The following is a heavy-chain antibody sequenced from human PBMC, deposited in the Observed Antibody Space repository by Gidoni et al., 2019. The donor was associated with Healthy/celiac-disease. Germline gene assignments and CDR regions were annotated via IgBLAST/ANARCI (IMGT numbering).Heavy chain of an antibody. CDR2: INPNSGGT. J-gene: IGHJ3*02. D-gene: IGHD5-12*01. V-gene: IGHV1-2*02. CDR1: GYTFTGHY. CDR3: ARSRPFEMATKEAFDI. Sequence: QVQLVQSGAEVKKPGASVKVSCKASGYTFTGHYMHWVRQAPGQGLEWMGWINPNSGGTNYAQKFQGRVTMTRDTSISTAYMELSRLRSDDTAVYYCARSRPFEMATKEAFDIWGQGTMVTVSS.